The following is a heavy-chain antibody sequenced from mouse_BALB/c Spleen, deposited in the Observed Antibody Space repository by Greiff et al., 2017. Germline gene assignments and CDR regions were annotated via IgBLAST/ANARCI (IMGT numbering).Heavy chain of an antibody. V-gene: IGHV5-17*02. CDR2: ISSGSSTI. Sequence: EVQGVESGGGLVQPGGSRKLSCAASGFTFSSFGMHWVRQAPEKGLEWVAYISSGSSTIYYADTVKGRFTISRDNPKNTLFLQMTSLRSEDTAMYYCARSPQSAMDYWGQGTSVTVSS. J-gene: IGHJ4*01. CDR3: ARSPQSAMDY. CDR1: GFTFSSFG.